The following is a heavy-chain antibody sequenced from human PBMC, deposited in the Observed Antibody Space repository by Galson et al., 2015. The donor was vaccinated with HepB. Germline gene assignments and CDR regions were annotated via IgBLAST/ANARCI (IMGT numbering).Heavy chain of an antibody. Sequence: SLRLSCAASGFSLSDYWMSWVRQAPEKGLEWIGRIRSKGDGGTADHAANVEGRFTISKDDSKNTLFLRINSLKIEDTAVYYCVIEVPSGFDPWGQGTLVTVSS. CDR2: IRSKGDGGTA. J-gene: IGHJ5*02. CDR3: VIEVPSGFDP. V-gene: IGHV3-15*01. CDR1: GFSLSDYW.